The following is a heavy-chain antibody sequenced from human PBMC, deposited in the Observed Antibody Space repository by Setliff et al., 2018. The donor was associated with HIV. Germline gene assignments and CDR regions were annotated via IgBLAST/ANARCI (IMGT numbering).Heavy chain of an antibody. D-gene: IGHD3-22*01. V-gene: IGHV4-34*01. CDR2: IKHSGST. Sequence: SETLSLTCAVYGGSFSDYYWSWIRQPPGQGLEWIGEIKHSGSTNYNASLKSRVTISGDMSKKQFSLKLSSVTAADTAVYYCARGPGYNDSSGYYLYYFDYWGQGTLVTVSS. CDR1: GGSFSDYY. J-gene: IGHJ4*02. CDR3: ARGPGYNDSSGYYLYYFDY.